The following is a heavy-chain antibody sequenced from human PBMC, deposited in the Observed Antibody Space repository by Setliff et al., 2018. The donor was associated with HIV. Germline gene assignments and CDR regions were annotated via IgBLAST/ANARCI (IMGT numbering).Heavy chain of an antibody. J-gene: IGHJ4*02. Sequence: PSETLSLTCIVSGGSISSSSYYWGWIRQPPGKGLEWIGTVYYSGSTYYNPSLKSRVTISVDTSKNHFSLKLNSVTAADTAVYYCARDVLDLVISAYGFWGQGIPVTVSS. D-gene: IGHD6-6*01. CDR1: GGSISSSSYY. CDR2: VYYSGST. V-gene: IGHV4-39*07. CDR3: ARDVLDLVISAYGF.